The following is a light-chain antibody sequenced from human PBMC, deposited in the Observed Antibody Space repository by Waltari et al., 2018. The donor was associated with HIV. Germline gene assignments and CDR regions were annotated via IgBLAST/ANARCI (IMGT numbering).Light chain of an antibody. CDR3: QQYYSIPNT. Sequence: DVHMTQSPSSLSASVGDRVTITCRASQPISNSLAWYQQKPGKAPKPLVYGTSRLESGVPSMFSGSGSGTDYTLTISSLQPEYFASYYCQQYYSIPNTFGQGTKLEIK. V-gene: IGKV1-NL1*01. CDR2: GTS. J-gene: IGKJ2*01. CDR1: QPISNS.